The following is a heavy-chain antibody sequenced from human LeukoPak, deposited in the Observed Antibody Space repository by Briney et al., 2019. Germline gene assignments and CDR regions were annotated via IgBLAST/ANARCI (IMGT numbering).Heavy chain of an antibody. Sequence: PGGSLRLSCAASGFTFSDYYMSWIRQAPGKGLEWVPYISSSGSTINYADSVKGRFTISRDNAKNSLYLQMNSLRAADTAVYYCASSMVRGAHDAFDIWGQGTMVTVSS. CDR1: GFTFSDYY. J-gene: IGHJ3*02. D-gene: IGHD3-10*01. V-gene: IGHV3-11*01. CDR2: ISSSGSTI. CDR3: ASSMVRGAHDAFDI.